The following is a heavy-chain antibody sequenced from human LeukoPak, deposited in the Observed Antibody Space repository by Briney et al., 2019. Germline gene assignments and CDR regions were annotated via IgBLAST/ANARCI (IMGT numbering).Heavy chain of an antibody. CDR1: GFTFSDYY. Sequence: PGGSLRLSCAASGFTFSDYYMSWIRQAPGKGLEWVSYISSSGSTIYYADSVKGRFTISRDNAKNSLYLQMNSLRAETSAANYCARDTSIILRFLEWSPDYWGQGTLVTVSS. CDR2: ISSSGSTI. V-gene: IGHV3-11*04. CDR3: ARDTSIILRFLEWSPDY. J-gene: IGHJ4*02. D-gene: IGHD3-3*01.